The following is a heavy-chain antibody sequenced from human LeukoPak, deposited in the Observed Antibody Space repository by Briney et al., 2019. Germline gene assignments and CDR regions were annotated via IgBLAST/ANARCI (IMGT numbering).Heavy chain of an antibody. D-gene: IGHD3-22*01. CDR1: GGSISSYY. CDR2: IYTSGST. V-gene: IGHV4-4*07. J-gene: IGHJ4*02. CDR3: ARVGRPIVVTYFDY. Sequence: SETLSLTCTVSGGSISSYYWSWIRQPAGKGLEWIGRIYTSGSTNYNPSLKSRVTISVDTSKNQFSLKLSSVTAADTAVYYCARVGRPIVVTYFDYWGQGTLVTVSS.